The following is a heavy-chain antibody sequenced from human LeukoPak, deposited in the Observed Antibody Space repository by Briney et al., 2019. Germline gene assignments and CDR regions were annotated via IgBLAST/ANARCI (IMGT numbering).Heavy chain of an antibody. D-gene: IGHD4-17*01. CDR1: GFTFSSYG. V-gene: IGHV3-30*18. J-gene: IGHJ4*02. Sequence: GGSLRLSCAASGFTFSSYGMHWVRQDPGKGLEWVAVISYDGSNKYYADSVKGRFTISRDNSKNTLYLQMNSLRAEDTAVYYCAKGGRAIYGDYTSDYWGQGTLVTVSS. CDR2: ISYDGSNK. CDR3: AKGGRAIYGDYTSDY.